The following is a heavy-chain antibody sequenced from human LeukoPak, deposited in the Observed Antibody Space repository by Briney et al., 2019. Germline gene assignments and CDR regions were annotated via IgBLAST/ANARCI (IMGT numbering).Heavy chain of an antibody. CDR1: GLTFSSYS. J-gene: IGHJ5*02. V-gene: IGHV3-23*01. Sequence: PGGSLRLSCAASGLTFSSYSMNWVRQAPGKGLEWVSAISGSGGSTYYADSVKGRFTISRDNSKNTLYLQMNSLRAEDTAVYYCAKAAVGMQWRPQYWFDPWGQGTLVTVSS. D-gene: IGHD6-19*01. CDR2: ISGSGGST. CDR3: AKAAVGMQWRPQYWFDP.